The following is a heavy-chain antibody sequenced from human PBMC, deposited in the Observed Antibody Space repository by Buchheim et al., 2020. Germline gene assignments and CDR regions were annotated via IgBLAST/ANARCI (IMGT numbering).Heavy chain of an antibody. V-gene: IGHV3-30-3*01. CDR1: GFTFSSYA. J-gene: IGHJ4*02. CDR2: ISYDGSNK. CDR3: ASEATPVKTTVTVLDY. Sequence: QVQLVESGGGVVQPGRSLRLSCAASGFTFSSYAMHWVRQAPGKGLEWVAVISYDGSNKYYADSVKGRFTISRDNSKNTMYVQMSSLRAEDTAVYYCASEATPVKTTVTVLDYWGQGTL. D-gene: IGHD4-17*01.